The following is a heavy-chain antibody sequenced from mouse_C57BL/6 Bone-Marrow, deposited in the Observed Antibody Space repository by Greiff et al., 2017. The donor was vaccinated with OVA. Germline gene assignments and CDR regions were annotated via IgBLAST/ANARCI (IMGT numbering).Heavy chain of an antibody. Sequence: VQLQQSGAELVRPGASVKLSCTASGFNIKDDYMHWVKQRPEQGLEWIGWIDPENGDTEYAPKFQGKATITADTSSNTAYLQLSSLTSEDTAVYYCTPIYYGAYWGQGTLVTVSA. CDR3: TPIYYGAY. CDR1: GFNIKDDY. J-gene: IGHJ3*01. D-gene: IGHD2-1*01. V-gene: IGHV14-4*01. CDR2: IDPENGDT.